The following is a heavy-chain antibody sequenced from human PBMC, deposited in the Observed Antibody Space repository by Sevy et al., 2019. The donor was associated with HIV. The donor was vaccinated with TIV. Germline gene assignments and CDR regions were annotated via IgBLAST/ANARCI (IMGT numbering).Heavy chain of an antibody. CDR3: ATFSPDYYYGMDV. J-gene: IGHJ6*02. V-gene: IGHV4-59*13. Sequence: SETLSLTCTVSGGSISGNYWSWIQQPPGKGLEWIGYFYYSGRTNYNPSLKSRVTISVDTSKNQFSLKLSSVTAADTAVYYCATFSPDYYYGMDVWGQGTTVTVSS. CDR2: FYYSGRT. CDR1: GGSISGNY.